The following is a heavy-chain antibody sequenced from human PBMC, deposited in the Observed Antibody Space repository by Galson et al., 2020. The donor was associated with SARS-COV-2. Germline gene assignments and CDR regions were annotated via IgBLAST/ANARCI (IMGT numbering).Heavy chain of an antibody. Sequence: SGPTLVKPTETLTLTCTVSGFSLSNARMGVSWIRQPPGKALEWLAHIFSNDEKSYSTSLKSRLTISKDTSQSQVVLTMTNMDPVDTATYYCARHYYDSSGYWGDFDYWGQGTLVTVSS. V-gene: IGHV2-26*01. J-gene: IGHJ4*02. CDR1: GFSLSNARMG. D-gene: IGHD3-22*01. CDR2: IFSNDEK. CDR3: ARHYYDSSGYWGDFDY.